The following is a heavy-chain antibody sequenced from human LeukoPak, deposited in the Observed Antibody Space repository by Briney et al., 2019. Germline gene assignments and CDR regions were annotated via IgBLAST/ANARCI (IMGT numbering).Heavy chain of an antibody. CDR2: ISYDGSNK. J-gene: IGHJ3*02. Sequence: GGSLRLSCAASGFTFSSYAMHWVRQAPGKGLEWVAVISYDGSNKYYADSVKGRFTISRDNSKNTLYLQMNSLRAEDTAVYYCAKDHPRYSGYPDAFDIWGQGTIVTVSS. V-gene: IGHV3-30*04. CDR1: GFTFSSYA. CDR3: AKDHPRYSGYPDAFDI. D-gene: IGHD5-12*01.